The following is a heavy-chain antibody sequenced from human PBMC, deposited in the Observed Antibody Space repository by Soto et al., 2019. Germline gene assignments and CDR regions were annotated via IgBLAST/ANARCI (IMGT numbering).Heavy chain of an antibody. CDR3: ARVSHLDGYGMDV. CDR1: GGSISSGDYY. Sequence: PSETLSLTCTVSGGSISSGDYYWSWIRQPPGKGLEWIGYIYYSGSTYYNPSLKSRVTISVDTSKNQFSLKLSSVTAADTAVYYCARVSHLDGYGMDVWGQGTTVTVSS. V-gene: IGHV4-30-4*01. CDR2: IYYSGST. J-gene: IGHJ6*02.